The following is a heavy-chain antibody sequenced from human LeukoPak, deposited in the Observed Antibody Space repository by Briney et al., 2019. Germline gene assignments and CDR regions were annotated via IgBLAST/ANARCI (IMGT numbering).Heavy chain of an antibody. CDR2: ISGGGDLS. J-gene: IGHJ5*01. V-gene: IGHV3-23*01. D-gene: IGHD3-22*01. CDR1: GFVFSGDS. Sequence: GGSLRLSCAASGFVFSGDSMSWLRQAPGKGLQWVSVISGGGDLSDYADSVEGRFTISRDNSRGTLYLQMNSLRAEDSALYYCARCTSSCYRGRFDSWGQGTLVTVSS. CDR3: ARCTSSCYRGRFDS.